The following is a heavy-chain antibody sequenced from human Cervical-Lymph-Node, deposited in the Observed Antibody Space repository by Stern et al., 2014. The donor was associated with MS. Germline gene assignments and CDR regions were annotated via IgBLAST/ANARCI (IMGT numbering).Heavy chain of an antibody. CDR3: ARHHGHSPTPFDS. CDR2: IFPADSDT. Sequence: EVQLVESGSEVKKPGESLKISCKASRDSFTHSWIGWVRQMPGKGLEWMGIIFPADSDTKYSPSFEGQVTFSVDRSTSTASLQWSSLKAPDTAIYYCARHHGHSPTPFDSWGQGTRVTVSS. CDR1: RDSFTHSW. V-gene: IGHV5-51*01. J-gene: IGHJ4*02. D-gene: IGHD5-24*01.